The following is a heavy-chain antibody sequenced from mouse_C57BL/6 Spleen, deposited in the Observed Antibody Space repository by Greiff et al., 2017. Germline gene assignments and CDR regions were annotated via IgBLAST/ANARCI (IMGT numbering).Heavy chain of an antibody. CDR3: ARHVWFAY. V-gene: IGHV5-17*01. J-gene: IGHJ3*01. CDR1: GFTFSDYG. Sequence: EVKLMESGGGLVKPGGSLKLSCAASGFTFSDYGMHWVRQAPEKGLEWVAYISSGSSTIYYADTVKGRFTISRDNAKNTLFLQRTSLRSEDTAMYYCARHVWFAYWGQGTLVTVSA. CDR2: ISSGSSTI.